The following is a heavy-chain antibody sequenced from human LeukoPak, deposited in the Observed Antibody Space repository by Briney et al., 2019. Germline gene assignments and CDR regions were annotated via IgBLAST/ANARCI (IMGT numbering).Heavy chain of an antibody. Sequence: GGSLRLSCAASGFTLSSYWMSWVRQVPGKRLEWVANIKQDGSEKYYVDSVKGRFTISGDNAKNSLYLQMNSLRAEDTAVYYCARDLNEYCSSTSCYAFDIWGQGTMVTVSS. J-gene: IGHJ3*02. CDR3: ARDLNEYCSSTSCYAFDI. D-gene: IGHD2-2*01. CDR1: GFTLSSYW. V-gene: IGHV3-7*01. CDR2: IKQDGSEK.